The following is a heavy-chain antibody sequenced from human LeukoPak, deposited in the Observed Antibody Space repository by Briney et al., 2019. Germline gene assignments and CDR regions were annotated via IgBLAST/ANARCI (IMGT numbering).Heavy chain of an antibody. D-gene: IGHD5-12*01. V-gene: IGHV1-8*01. Sequence: ASVKASCKASGYTFTSYDINWVRQATGQGLEWMGWMNPNSGNTGYAQKFQGRVTMTRNTSISTAYMELSSLRSEDTAVYYCARSPRVVATNLVLGYWGQGTLVTVSS. CDR3: ARSPRVVATNLVLGY. CDR2: MNPNSGNT. J-gene: IGHJ4*02. CDR1: GYTFTSYD.